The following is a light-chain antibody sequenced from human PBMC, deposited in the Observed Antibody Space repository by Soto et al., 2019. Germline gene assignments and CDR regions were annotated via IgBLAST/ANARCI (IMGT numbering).Light chain of an antibody. CDR3: HQYGGSPIT. CDR1: QSVSSN. V-gene: IGKV3-20*01. CDR2: GAC. Sequence: EIVFTQSPRTLTLYQGERATLSCRASQSVSSNLVWYQQKPGLAPKLLIFGACSREPGIPDRFSGSGSGTDFTLSISRMEPEYFALYYCHQYGGSPITFGQRTRLGI. J-gene: IGKJ5*01.